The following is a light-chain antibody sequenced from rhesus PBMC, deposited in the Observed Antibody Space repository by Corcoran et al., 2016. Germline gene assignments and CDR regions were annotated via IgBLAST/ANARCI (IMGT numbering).Light chain of an antibody. Sequence: DIQMTQSPSALSASVGDRVTISCRASQNIYSNLAWYQQKPGKAPKLLIYAASSLQTGIPSRFSGSGSGTDFTLTISSLQPEESAAYYGQHYDDNPWTFGQGTKVEIK. J-gene: IGKJ1*01. CDR3: QHYDDNPWT. V-gene: IGKV1S12*01. CDR2: AAS. CDR1: QNIYSN.